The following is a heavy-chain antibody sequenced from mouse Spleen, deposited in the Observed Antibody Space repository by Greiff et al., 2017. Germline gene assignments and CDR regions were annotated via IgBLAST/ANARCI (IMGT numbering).Heavy chain of an antibody. CDR3: INWDEGYYAMDY. Sequence: DVKLVESGTVLARPGASVKMSCKTSGYTFTSYWMHWVKQRPGQGLEWIGAIYPGNSDTSYNQKFKGKAKLTAVTSASTAYMELSSLTNEDSAVYYCINWDEGYYAMDYWGQGTSVTVSS. CDR2: IYPGNSDT. J-gene: IGHJ4*01. V-gene: IGHV1-5*01. D-gene: IGHD4-1*02. CDR1: GYTFTSYW.